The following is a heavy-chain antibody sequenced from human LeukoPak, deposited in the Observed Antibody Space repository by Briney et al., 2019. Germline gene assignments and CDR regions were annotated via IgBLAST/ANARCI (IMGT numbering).Heavy chain of an antibody. CDR3: ARLGYSYGLGAYYYYYYMDV. D-gene: IGHD5-18*01. Sequence: SETLSLTCTVSCGSISSYYWSWIRQPPGKGLEWIGYIYYSGSTNYNPSLKSRVTISVDTSKNQFSLKLSSVTAADTAAYYCARLGYSYGLGAYYYYYYMDVWGKGTTVTVSS. J-gene: IGHJ6*03. CDR1: CGSISSYY. CDR2: IYYSGST. V-gene: IGHV4-59*01.